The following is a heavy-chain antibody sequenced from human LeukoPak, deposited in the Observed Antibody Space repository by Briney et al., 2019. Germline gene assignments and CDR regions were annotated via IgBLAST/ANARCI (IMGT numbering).Heavy chain of an antibody. D-gene: IGHD3-16*02. CDR1: GFTFRSYA. CDR2: ISGSGGST. J-gene: IGHJ4*02. CDR3: AKAPGDYVWGSYRPSYYFDY. V-gene: IGHV3-23*01. Sequence: GGSLRLSCAASGFTFRSYAMSWVRQAPGKGLEWVSAISGSGGSTYYADSVKGRFTISRDNSKNTLYLQMNSLRAEDTAVYYCAKAPGDYVWGSYRPSYYFDYWGQGTLVTVSS.